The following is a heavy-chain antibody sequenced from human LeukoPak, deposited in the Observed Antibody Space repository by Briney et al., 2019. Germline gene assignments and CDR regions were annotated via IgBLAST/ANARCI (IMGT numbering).Heavy chain of an antibody. CDR1: GFTFSSYD. CDR2: ISYDGSNQ. CDR3: AKEGINGDFDY. V-gene: IGHV3-30*18. Sequence: GGSLRLSCAASGFTFSSYDMHWVRQAPGKGLEWVAVISYDGSNQNYGDSVRGRFTIPRDNSKTTLYLKMNSLRAEDTPVYSGAKEGINGDFDYWGEGTLVTVSS. D-gene: IGHD4-17*01. J-gene: IGHJ4*02.